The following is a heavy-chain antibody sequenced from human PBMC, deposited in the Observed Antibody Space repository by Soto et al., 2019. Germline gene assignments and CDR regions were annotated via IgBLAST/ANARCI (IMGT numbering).Heavy chain of an antibody. V-gene: IGHV3-30-3*01. CDR3: ARAQQLLCEFDY. J-gene: IGHJ4*02. D-gene: IGHD2-2*01. CDR2: ISYDGSNK. Sequence: QVQLVESGGGVVQPGRSLRLSCAASGFTFSRFAMHWVRQAPGKGLEWGAVISYDGSNKYYADSVKGRFTISRDNSKNTVLLQMNSLRVEDTAVYYCARAQQLLCEFDYWGQGTLVTVSS. CDR1: GFTFSRFA.